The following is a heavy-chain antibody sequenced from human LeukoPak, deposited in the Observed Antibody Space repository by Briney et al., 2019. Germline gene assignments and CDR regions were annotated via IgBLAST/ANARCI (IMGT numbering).Heavy chain of an antibody. CDR3: TTDRSLYGDSFY. J-gene: IGHJ4*02. V-gene: IGHV3-73*01. CDR2: IRSRPNSYAT. Sequence: GGSLRLSCAASGLTFSASAIHWVRQASGKGLEWVGRIRSRPNSYATGYAVSVKGRFTISRDDSKNTAYLQMNRLKTEDTAVYYCTTDRSLYGDSFYWGQGTLVTVSS. D-gene: IGHD4-17*01. CDR1: GLTFSASA.